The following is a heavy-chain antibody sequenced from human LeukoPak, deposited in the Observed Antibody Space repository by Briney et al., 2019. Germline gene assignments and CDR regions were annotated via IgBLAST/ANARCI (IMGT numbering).Heavy chain of an antibody. V-gene: IGHV3-49*03. CDR1: GFTFGDYA. Sequence: GGSLRLSCTASGFTFGDYAMSWFRQAPGKGLEWVGFIRSKAYGGTTEYAASVKGRFTISRDDSKSIAYLQMNSLKTEDTAVYYCTREDWYYDSSGYYPDYWGQGTLVTVSS. J-gene: IGHJ4*02. D-gene: IGHD3-22*01. CDR2: IRSKAYGGTT. CDR3: TREDWYYDSSGYYPDY.